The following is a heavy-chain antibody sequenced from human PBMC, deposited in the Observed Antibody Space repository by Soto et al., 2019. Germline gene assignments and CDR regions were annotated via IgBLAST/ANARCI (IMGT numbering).Heavy chain of an antibody. Sequence: EVQLVESGGGLVQPGGSLRLSCAASGFTFSSYSMNWVRQAPGKGLEWVSYISSSSSTIYDPDSVKGRFTIPSVNAKNSLYLQMNSLRAEDTTVFYCARDLNYGLVDYWGQGTLVTVSS. D-gene: IGHD4-17*01. V-gene: IGHV3-48*01. J-gene: IGHJ4*02. CDR2: ISSSSSTI. CDR1: GFTFSSYS. CDR3: ARDLNYGLVDY.